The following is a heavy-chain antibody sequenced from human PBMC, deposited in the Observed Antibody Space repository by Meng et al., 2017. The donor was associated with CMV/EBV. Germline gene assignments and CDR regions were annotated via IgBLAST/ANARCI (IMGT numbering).Heavy chain of an antibody. Sequence: GGSLRLSCVGSRFTFSDYSMNWVRQAPGKGPEWPSSISSSGRDIFYADSVKGRFTISRDNAKNSVFLQMNSLHADDTAVYYCARDPNLSDRGWLDPWGQGTLVTVSS. CDR1: RFTFSDYS. CDR3: ARDPNLSDRGWLDP. J-gene: IGHJ5*02. V-gene: IGHV3-21*03. CDR2: ISSSGRDI. D-gene: IGHD2-21*02.